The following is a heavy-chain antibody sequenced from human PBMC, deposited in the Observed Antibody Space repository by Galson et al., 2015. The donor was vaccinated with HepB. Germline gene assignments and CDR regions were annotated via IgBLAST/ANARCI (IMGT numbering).Heavy chain of an antibody. V-gene: IGHV4-59*01. D-gene: IGHD3-3*01. CDR3: ARGYYDFWSGYRYYYHMDV. J-gene: IGHJ6*03. CDR1: GGSISSYY. CDR2: IYYTGTT. Sequence: ETLSLTCTVSGGSISSYYWSWIRQPPGKGLEWIGYIYYTGTTSYNPSLKSRVTILVDTSKNQFSLKLSSVTAADTAVYYCARGYYDFWSGYRYYYHMDVWGKGTTVTVSS.